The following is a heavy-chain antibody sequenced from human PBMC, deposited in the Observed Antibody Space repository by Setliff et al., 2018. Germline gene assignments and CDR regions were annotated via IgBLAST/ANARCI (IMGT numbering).Heavy chain of an antibody. J-gene: IGHJ3*02. V-gene: IGHV3-43D*04. Sequence: GGSLRLSCEVSGFTFHDYGMHWVRQTPGKGLVWVSFINWAGGTTSYENSVKGRFTISRDSSKNTLYLHMSSLRAEETAVYYCVKTHWDTWIRGAFDIWGQGTMVTVSS. CDR3: VKTHWDTWIRGAFDI. D-gene: IGHD3-10*01. CDR2: INWAGGTT. CDR1: GFTFHDYG.